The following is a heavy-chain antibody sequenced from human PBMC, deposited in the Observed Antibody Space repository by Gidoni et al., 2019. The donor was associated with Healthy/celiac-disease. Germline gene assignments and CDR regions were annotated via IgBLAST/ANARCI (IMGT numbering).Heavy chain of an antibody. D-gene: IGHD1-20*01. Sequence: QVQLQPSGAGLLKPSDTLSPPCAVHGGSFGGYYWSWIRQPPGTGLEWIGEIDHSGSTNYNPALKNRVTISVDTSKNQFSLKLSSVTAEDTAVYYCARPQYNWMRWKGEFDYWGQGTLVTVSS. CDR1: GGSFGGYY. CDR3: ARPQYNWMRWKGEFDY. J-gene: IGHJ4*02. CDR2: IDHSGST. V-gene: IGHV4-34*01.